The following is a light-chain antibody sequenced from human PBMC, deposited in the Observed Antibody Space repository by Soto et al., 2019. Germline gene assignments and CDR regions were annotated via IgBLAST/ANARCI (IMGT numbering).Light chain of an antibody. Sequence: EIVMTQSPATLSVSPGERATLSCRASQSVSSNLAWYQQKPGQAPRLLIYGASTRATGIPARFSGSGSGTEFTLTISRLQSEDFAVYYCQQYNNLLPLTFGGGTKVEIK. J-gene: IGKJ4*01. CDR1: QSVSSN. CDR3: QQYNNLLPLT. V-gene: IGKV3-15*01. CDR2: GAS.